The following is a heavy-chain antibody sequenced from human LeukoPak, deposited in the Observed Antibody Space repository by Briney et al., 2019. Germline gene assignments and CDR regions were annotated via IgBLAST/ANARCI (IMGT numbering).Heavy chain of an antibody. V-gene: IGHV1-69*06. D-gene: IGHD5-12*01. CDR2: IIPIFGTA. CDR1: GGTFSSYA. Sequence: SSVRVSCAASGGTFSSYAISWVRQAPGQGLEWMGGIIPIFGTANSAQKFQGRVTITADKSTGTAYMELSSLRSEDTAVYYCARDKGGYSGYVSFDYWGQGTLVTVSS. CDR3: ARDKGGYSGYVSFDY. J-gene: IGHJ4*02.